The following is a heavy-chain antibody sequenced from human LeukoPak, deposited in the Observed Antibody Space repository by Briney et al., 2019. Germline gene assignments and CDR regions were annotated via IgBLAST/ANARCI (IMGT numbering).Heavy chain of an antibody. Sequence: SVTLSLTCAVYGGSFSGYYWSWIRQPPGKGLEWIGEINHSGSTNYNPSLKSRVTVSVDTSKNQFSLKLSSVTAADTAVYYCARNLHTRYCSSTSCYPYYYGMDVWDQGTTVTVSS. V-gene: IGHV4-34*01. D-gene: IGHD2-2*01. CDR3: ARNLHTRYCSSTSCYPYYYGMDV. CDR1: GGSFSGYY. J-gene: IGHJ6*02. CDR2: INHSGST.